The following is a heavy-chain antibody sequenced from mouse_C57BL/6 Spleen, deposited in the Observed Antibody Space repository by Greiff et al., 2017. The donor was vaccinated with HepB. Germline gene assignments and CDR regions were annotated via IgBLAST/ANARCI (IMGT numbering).Heavy chain of an antibody. CDR2: ISYDGSN. D-gene: IGHD3-2*02. J-gene: IGHJ4*01. CDR1: GYSITSGYY. CDR3: ARGSGYVDYYAMDY. Sequence: VQLKESGPGLVKPSQSLSLTCSVTGYSITSGYYWNWIRQFPGNKLEWMGYISYDGSNNYNPSLKNRISITRDTSKNQFFLKLNSVTTEDTATYYCARGSGYVDYYAMDYWGQGTSVTVSS. V-gene: IGHV3-6*01.